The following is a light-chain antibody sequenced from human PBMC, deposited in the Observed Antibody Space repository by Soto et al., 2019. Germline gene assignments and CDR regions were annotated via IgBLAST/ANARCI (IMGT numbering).Light chain of an antibody. V-gene: IGLV2-14*01. CDR3: NSFTTRSTHD. CDR2: EVS. Sequence: QSVLTQTASVSGSPGQSITISCTGTSSDIGGYNFVSWYQQHPGKAPKLIIFEVSNRPSGVSNRFSGSKSGNTASLTISGLQAEDEADYYCNSFTTRSTHDFGTGTKLTVL. J-gene: IGLJ1*01. CDR1: SSDIGGYNF.